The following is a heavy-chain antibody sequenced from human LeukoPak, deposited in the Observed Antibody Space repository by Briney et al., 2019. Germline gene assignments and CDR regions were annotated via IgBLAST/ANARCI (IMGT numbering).Heavy chain of an antibody. J-gene: IGHJ4*02. CDR3: ALTQDYYGSGSYYLFDY. CDR2: IKQDGSEK. D-gene: IGHD3-10*01. CDR1: GFTFSSYW. Sequence: GGSLRLSCAASGFTFSSYWMSWVRQAPGKGLEWVANIKQDGSEKYYVDSVKGRFTISRDNAKNSLYLQMNSLRAEDTAVYYCALTQDYYGSGSYYLFDYWGQGTLVTVPS. V-gene: IGHV3-7*01.